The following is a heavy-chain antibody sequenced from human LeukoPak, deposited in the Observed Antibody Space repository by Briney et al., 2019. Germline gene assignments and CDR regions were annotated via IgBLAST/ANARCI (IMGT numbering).Heavy chain of an antibody. CDR3: AKNLGAVAATNWFDP. Sequence: ASVKVSCKASGYTFTGYYLHWVRQAPGQGLEWMGWINPNSGGTNYAQKFQGRVTMTRDTSITTAYMELSRLRPDDTAVYYCAKNLGAVAATNWFDPWGQGTLVTVSS. V-gene: IGHV1-2*02. CDR1: GYTFTGYY. D-gene: IGHD6-19*01. CDR2: INPNSGGT. J-gene: IGHJ5*02.